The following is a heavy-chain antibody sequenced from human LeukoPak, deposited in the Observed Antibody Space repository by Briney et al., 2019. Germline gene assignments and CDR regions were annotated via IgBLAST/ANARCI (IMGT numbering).Heavy chain of an antibody. Sequence: GESLKISCKGSGYSFTSYWIGWVRQMPGKGLECMGIIYPGDSDTRYGPSFQGQVTISADKSISTAYLQWSSLKASDTAMYYCARPSMVRGVIEEFDYWGQGTLVTVSS. CDR3: ARPSMVRGVIEEFDY. D-gene: IGHD3-10*01. V-gene: IGHV5-51*01. CDR1: GYSFTSYW. CDR2: IYPGDSDT. J-gene: IGHJ4*02.